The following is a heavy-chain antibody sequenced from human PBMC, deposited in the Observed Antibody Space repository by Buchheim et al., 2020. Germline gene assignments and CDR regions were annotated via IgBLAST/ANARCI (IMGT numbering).Heavy chain of an antibody. CDR3: AIWRGGGMDV. V-gene: IGHV3-30*03. CDR1: GFTFSSYG. J-gene: IGHJ6*02. Sequence: VQLVESGGGVVQPGRSLRLSCAASGFTFSSYGMHWVRQAPGKGLEWVAVISYDGSNKYYADSVKGRFTISRDNSKNTLYLQMNSLRAEDTAVYYCAIWRGGGMDVWGQGTT. D-gene: IGHD3-3*01. CDR2: ISYDGSNK.